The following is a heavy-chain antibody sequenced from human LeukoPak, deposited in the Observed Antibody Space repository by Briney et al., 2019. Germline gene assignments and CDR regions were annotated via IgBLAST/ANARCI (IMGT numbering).Heavy chain of an antibody. V-gene: IGHV3-23*01. CDR3: VTWTTAVRGGFDY. J-gene: IGHJ4*02. D-gene: IGHD4-23*01. Sequence: GGSLRLSCAASGFTFGNYAMSWVRQAPGKGLEWVSGVSGSGTTTYYADSVKGRFSISRDNSKNTLFLQMSSLRAEDTAVYYCVTWTTAVRGGFDYWGQGTLVTVSS. CDR2: VSGSGTTT. CDR1: GFTFGNYA.